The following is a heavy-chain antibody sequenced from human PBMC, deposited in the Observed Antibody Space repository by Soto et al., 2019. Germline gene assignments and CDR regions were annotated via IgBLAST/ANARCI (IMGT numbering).Heavy chain of an antibody. J-gene: IGHJ4*02. CDR3: ARETSSLKVTTEGVGY. CDR1: GFTFSSYA. D-gene: IGHD4-17*01. Sequence: QVQLVESGGGVVQPGRSLRLSCAASGFTFSSYAMHWVRQAPGKGLEWVAVISYDGSNKYYADSVKGRFTISRDNSKNTLYLQMNSLRAEDTAVYYCARETSSLKVTTEGVGYWGQGTLVTVSS. CDR2: ISYDGSNK. V-gene: IGHV3-30-3*01.